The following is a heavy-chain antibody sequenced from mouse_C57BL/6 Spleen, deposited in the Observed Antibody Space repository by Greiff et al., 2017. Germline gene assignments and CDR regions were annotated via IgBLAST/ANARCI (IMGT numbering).Heavy chain of an antibody. V-gene: IGHV5-17*01. CDR1: GFTFSDYG. D-gene: IGHD1-1*01. CDR2: ISSGSSTI. J-gene: IGHJ4*01. Sequence: VKLVESGGGLVKPGGSLKLSCAASGFTFSDYGMHWVRQAPEKGLEWFAYISSGSSTIYYADTVKGRFTISRDNAKNTLFLQMTSLRSEDTAMYYCAPTVVASMDYWGQGTSVTVSS. CDR3: APTVVASMDY.